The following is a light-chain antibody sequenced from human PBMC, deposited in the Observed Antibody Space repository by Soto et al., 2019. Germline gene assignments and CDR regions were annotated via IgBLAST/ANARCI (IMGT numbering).Light chain of an antibody. Sequence: DIVMTQSPASLAVSLGERATINCKSSQSVLYSTNNKNYLAWYQQKRGQPPKLLIYWAATRESGVPHRFSGSVSGTAFTLTISSRQAEDVAVYYCQQYYITPLTFGGGTKVEI. CDR2: WAA. CDR1: QSVLYSTNNKNY. V-gene: IGKV4-1*01. J-gene: IGKJ4*01. CDR3: QQYYITPLT.